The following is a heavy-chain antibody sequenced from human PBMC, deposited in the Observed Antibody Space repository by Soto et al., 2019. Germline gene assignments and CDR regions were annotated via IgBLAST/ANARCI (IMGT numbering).Heavy chain of an antibody. CDR1: GYSFTSYW. V-gene: IGHV5-10-1*01. J-gene: IGHJ6*02. CDR2: IDPSDSYT. CDR3: ARQVVVAATPYYYYYYGMDV. D-gene: IGHD2-15*01. Sequence: PGESLKISCKGSGYSFTSYWISWVRQMPGKGLEWMGRIDPSDSYTNYSPSFQGHVTTSADKSISTAYLQWSSLKASDTAMYYCARQVVVAATPYYYYYYGMDVWGQGTTVTVS.